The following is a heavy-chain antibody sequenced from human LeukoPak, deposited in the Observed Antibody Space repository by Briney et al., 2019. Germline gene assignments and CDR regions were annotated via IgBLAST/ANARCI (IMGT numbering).Heavy chain of an antibody. CDR1: GYTFTDYY. CDR2: ISAYNGNT. CDR3: ARTGYSSSWYVSYYYYYYMDV. V-gene: IGHV1-18*04. Sequence: GASVKVSCKASGYTFTDYYMHWVRQAPGQGLEWMGWISAYNGNTNDAQKLQGRVTMTTDTSTSTAYMELRSLRSDDTAVYYCARTGYSSSWYVSYYYYYYMDVWGKGTTVTISS. D-gene: IGHD6-13*01. J-gene: IGHJ6*03.